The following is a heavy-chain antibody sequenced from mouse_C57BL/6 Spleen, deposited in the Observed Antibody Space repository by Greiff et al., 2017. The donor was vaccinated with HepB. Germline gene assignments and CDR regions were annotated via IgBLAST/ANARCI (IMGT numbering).Heavy chain of an antibody. Sequence: VQLQQSGAELVRPGSSVKLSCKASGYTFTSYWMHWVKQRPIQGLEWIGNIDPSDSETHYNQKFKDKATLTVDKSSSTAYMQLSSLTSEDSAVYYCARGDYYGSSVDYWGQGTTLTVSS. D-gene: IGHD1-1*01. V-gene: IGHV1-52*01. CDR1: GYTFTSYW. J-gene: IGHJ2*01. CDR2: IDPSDSET. CDR3: ARGDYYGSSVDY.